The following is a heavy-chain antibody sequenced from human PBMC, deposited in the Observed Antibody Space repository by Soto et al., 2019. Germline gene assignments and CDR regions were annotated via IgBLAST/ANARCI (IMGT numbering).Heavy chain of an antibody. Sequence: QVQLVQSGAEEKKPAASVKVSCKASGYTFTSYAMHWVRQAPGQRLEWMGWINAGNGNTKYSQKFQGRVTITRDTSASTAYMELSSLRSEDTAVYYCARDPSYYGMDVWGQGTTVTVSS. CDR1: GYTFTSYA. CDR2: INAGNGNT. CDR3: ARDPSYYGMDV. J-gene: IGHJ6*02. V-gene: IGHV1-3*05.